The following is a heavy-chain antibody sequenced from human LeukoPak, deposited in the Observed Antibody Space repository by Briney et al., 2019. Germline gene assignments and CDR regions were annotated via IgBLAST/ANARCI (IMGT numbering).Heavy chain of an antibody. CDR2: IYSGGST. V-gene: IGHV3-53*01. D-gene: IGHD3-9*01. CDR1: GFTVSSNY. CDR3: ARAPVRYFDWLLLDYYYYGMDV. Sequence: GGSLRLSCAASGFTVSSNYMSWVRQAPGKGLEWVSVIYSGGSTYYADSVKGRFTISRDNSKNTLYLQMSSLRAEDTAVYYCARAPVRYFDWLLLDYYYYGMDVWGQGTTVTVSS. J-gene: IGHJ6*02.